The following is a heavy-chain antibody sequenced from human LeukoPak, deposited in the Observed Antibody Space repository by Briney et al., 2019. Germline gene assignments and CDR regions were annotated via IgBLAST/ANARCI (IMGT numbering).Heavy chain of an antibody. J-gene: IGHJ4*02. CDR3: ARDLSGVTGYTYGRGIDY. CDR2: IKQDGSEK. CDR1: GFTFSSYW. V-gene: IGHV3-7*01. D-gene: IGHD5-18*01. Sequence: GGSRRLSCAASGFTFSSYWMSWVRQAPGKGLEWVANIKQDGSEKYYVDSVKGRFTISRDNAKTSLYLQMNSLRAEDTALYYCARDLSGVTGYTYGRGIDYWGQGTLVTVSS.